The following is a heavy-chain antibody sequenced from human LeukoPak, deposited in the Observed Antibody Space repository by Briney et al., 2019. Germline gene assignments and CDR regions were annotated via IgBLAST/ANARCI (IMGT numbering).Heavy chain of an antibody. J-gene: IGHJ4*02. Sequence: GGSLRLSCAASGFAFSSYAMSWVRQAPGKGLGWVSAISGSGGSTYYADSVKGRFTISRDNSKNTLYLQMNSLRAEDTAVYYCAKVRDSSEHRFFDYWGQGTLVTVSS. CDR2: ISGSGGST. D-gene: IGHD3-22*01. CDR1: GFAFSSYA. V-gene: IGHV3-23*01. CDR3: AKVRDSSEHRFFDY.